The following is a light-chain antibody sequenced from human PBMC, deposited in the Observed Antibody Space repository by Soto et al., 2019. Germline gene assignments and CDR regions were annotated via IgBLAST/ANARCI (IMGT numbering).Light chain of an antibody. CDR3: QVWDSTSDHRV. J-gene: IGLJ3*02. CDR2: DDS. V-gene: IGLV3-21*02. CDR1: NIGSKS. Sequence: SYELTQPPSVSVAPGQTARITCGGSNIGSKSVHWYQQKPGQAPVLVVYDDSDRPSGIPERLSGSNSGDTATLTISRVEDGDEADYYCQVWDSTSDHRVFGGGTKLTVL.